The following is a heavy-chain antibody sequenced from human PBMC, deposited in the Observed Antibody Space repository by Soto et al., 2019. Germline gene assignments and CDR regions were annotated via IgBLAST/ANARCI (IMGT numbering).Heavy chain of an antibody. CDR2: ISSSSSTI. J-gene: IGHJ3*02. V-gene: IGHV3-48*01. D-gene: IGHD3-16*02. CDR1: GFTFSSYS. CDR3: ARERNVWGSYRPGGAFDI. Sequence: PGGSLRLSCAASGFTFSSYSMNWVRQAPGKGLEWVSYISSSSSTIYYADSVKGRFTISRDNAKNTLYLQMNSLRAEDTAVYYCARERNVWGSYRPGGAFDIWGQGTMVTVSS.